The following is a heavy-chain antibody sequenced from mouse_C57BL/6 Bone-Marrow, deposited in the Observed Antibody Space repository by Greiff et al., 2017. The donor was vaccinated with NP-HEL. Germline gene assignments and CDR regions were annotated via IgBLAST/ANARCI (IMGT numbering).Heavy chain of an antibody. Sequence: QVQLQQPGAELVMPGASVKLSCKASGYTFTSYWMHWVKQRPGQGLEWIGEIDPSDSYTNYNQKFKGKSTLTVDKSSSTAYMQLSSLTSEDSAFYYCAREGLREMDYWGQGTSVTVSS. CDR1: GYTFTSYW. CDR3: AREGLREMDY. D-gene: IGHD2-2*01. J-gene: IGHJ4*01. V-gene: IGHV1-69*01. CDR2: IDPSDSYT.